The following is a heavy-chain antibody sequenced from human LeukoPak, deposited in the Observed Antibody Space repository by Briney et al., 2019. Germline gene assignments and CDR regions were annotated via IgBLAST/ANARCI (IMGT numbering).Heavy chain of an antibody. Sequence: GASVKVSCKASGYTFTSYDINWVRQATGQGLEWMGTINPSGGSRSYAQKFQGRVTMTRDTSTSTVYMELSSLRSEDTAVYFCARDACSSTICQAGGNWFDPWGQGTLVIVS. D-gene: IGHD2-2*01. V-gene: IGHV1-46*01. CDR3: ARDACSSTICQAGGNWFDP. CDR1: GYTFTSYD. J-gene: IGHJ5*02. CDR2: INPSGGSR.